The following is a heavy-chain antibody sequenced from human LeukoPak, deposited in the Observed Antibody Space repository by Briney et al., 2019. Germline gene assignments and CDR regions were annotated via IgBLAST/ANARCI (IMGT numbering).Heavy chain of an antibody. Sequence: SEALSLTCSVSGGSISSYYWSWSRQPAGEGLEWIGRIYTSGSTNYNPSLKRRVTMSVDTSKNQFSLKLSSVTAADTAVYYCARDDRSSIFGVIISPDNWFDPWGQGTLVTVPS. CDR1: GGSISSYY. V-gene: IGHV4-4*07. CDR3: ARDDRSSIFGVIISPDNWFDP. D-gene: IGHD3-3*01. J-gene: IGHJ5*02. CDR2: IYTSGST.